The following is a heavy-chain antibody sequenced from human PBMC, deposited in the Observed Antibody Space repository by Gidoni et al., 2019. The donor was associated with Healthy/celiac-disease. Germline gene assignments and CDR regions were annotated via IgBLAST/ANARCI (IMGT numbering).Heavy chain of an antibody. V-gene: IGHV2-5*02. CDR2: IYWDDDK. D-gene: IGHD6-13*01. CDR1: GFSLSTSGVG. J-gene: IGHJ4*02. Sequence: QITLKESGPTLVKPTQTLTLTCTFSGFSLSTSGVGVGWIRQPPGKALEWLALIYWDDDKRYSPSLKSRLTITKDTSKNQVVLTMTNMDPVDTATHYCAHTCVAAAAYYNLQTKVGFDYWGQGTLVTVSS. CDR3: AHTCVAAAAYYNLQTKVGFDY.